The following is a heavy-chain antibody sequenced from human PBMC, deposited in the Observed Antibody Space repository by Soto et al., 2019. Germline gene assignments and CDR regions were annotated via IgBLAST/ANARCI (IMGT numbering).Heavy chain of an antibody. V-gene: IGHV4-34*01. Sequence: QVQLQQWGAGLLKPSETLSLTCAVYGGSFSGYYWSWIRQPPGKGLEWIGEINHSGSTNYNPSLKSRVTISVDTSKNQFALKLSSVTAADRAVYYCARTRRQLVRMGGSDYWGQGTLVTVSS. CDR3: ARTRRQLVRMGGSDY. CDR1: GGSFSGYY. CDR2: INHSGST. J-gene: IGHJ4*02. D-gene: IGHD6-6*01.